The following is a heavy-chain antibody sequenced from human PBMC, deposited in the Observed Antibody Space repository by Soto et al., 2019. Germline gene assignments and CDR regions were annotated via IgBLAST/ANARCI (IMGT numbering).Heavy chain of an antibody. D-gene: IGHD2-2*01. CDR2: IIPIFGTA. Sequence: QVQLVQSGAEVKKPGSSVKVSCXXXGGTFSSYAXXXXXXXPGQGLEWXGGIIPIFGTANYAQKFQGRVTITADESTSTAYMELSSLGSEDTAVYYCARDHRICGSTSCYVGFDPWGQGTLVTVSS. CDR1: GGTFSSYA. J-gene: IGHJ5*02. V-gene: IGHV1-69*01. CDR3: ARDHRICGSTSCYVGFDP.